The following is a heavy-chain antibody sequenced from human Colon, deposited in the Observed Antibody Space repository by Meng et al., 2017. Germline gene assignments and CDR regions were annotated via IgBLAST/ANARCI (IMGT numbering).Heavy chain of an antibody. CDR2: FYFSGNT. CDR3: XXYYYDSSGVTYFDP. D-gene: IGHD3-22*01. J-gene: IGHJ5*02. Sequence: QVQPQAPGPGLVKPSPPLSLPCTVSGDSISSGNHYWSWSRQHPGKGLEWIGYFYFSGNTYYNPSLKSRVTISVDTSKNQFSLNLRSVTAAXXXXXYCXXYYYDSSGVTYFDPWGQGTLVTVSS. V-gene: IGHV4-31*06. CDR1: GDSISSGNHY.